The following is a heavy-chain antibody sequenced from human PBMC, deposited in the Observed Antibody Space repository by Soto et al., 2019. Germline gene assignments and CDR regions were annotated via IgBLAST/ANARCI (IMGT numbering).Heavy chain of an antibody. CDR1: GGTFSTYA. Sequence: SVKVSCKASGGTFSTYAISWVRQAPGQGLEWMGGVIPIFGTSTYAQNFQGRVTITADESTSTAYMELSRLRSEDTAVYYCATVRLVGATTRYYHCCLGGWRKGTRVAV. CDR3: ATVRLVGATTRYYHCCLGG. CDR2: VIPIFGTS. J-gene: IGHJ6*01. V-gene: IGHV1-69*13. D-gene: IGHD1-26*01.